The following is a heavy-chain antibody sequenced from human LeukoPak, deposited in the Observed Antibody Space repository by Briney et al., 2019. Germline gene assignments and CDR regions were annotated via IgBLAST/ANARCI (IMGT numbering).Heavy chain of an antibody. D-gene: IGHD6-19*01. CDR3: ARGPLEVAGTFCDY. CDR2: INHRGST. V-gene: IGHV4-34*01. J-gene: IGHJ4*02. CDR1: GGSFSGYY. Sequence: SETLSLTCAVYGGSFSGYYWSWIRQPPGKGLEWMGEINHRGSTNYNPSLKSRVPISVDTSKNQFSLKLSSVTAADTAVYYCARGPLEVAGTFCDYWGQGTLVTVSS.